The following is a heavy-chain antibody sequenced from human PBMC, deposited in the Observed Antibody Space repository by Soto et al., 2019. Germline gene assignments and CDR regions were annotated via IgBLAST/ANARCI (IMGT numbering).Heavy chain of an antibody. V-gene: IGHV3-30-3*01. CDR3: AREYLDYGPDV. Sequence: GGSLRLSCAASGFTFRSYAMSWVRQAPGKGLEWVASIPYDGGNRKYADSVKGRFTISRDNAKDMLYLHMSSLGPDDTSVYYCAREYLDYGPDVWGQGTSVTVSS. CDR1: GFTFRSYA. CDR2: IPYDGGNR. J-gene: IGHJ6*02.